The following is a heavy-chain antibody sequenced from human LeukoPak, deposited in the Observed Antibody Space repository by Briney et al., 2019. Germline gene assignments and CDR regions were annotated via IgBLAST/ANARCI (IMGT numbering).Heavy chain of an antibody. CDR3: ATEAPRSYYFDY. J-gene: IGHJ4*02. CDR2: VYATGGVA. V-gene: IGHV1-46*01. Sequence: ASVKVSCKASGHTFTNYHIHWVRQAPGQGVEWMGAVYATGGVAINTQTFPVRVTMTRDTSTGTVYMELSSLRFEGTAIYYCATEAPRSYYFDYWGQGIQVTVSS. CDR1: GHTFTNYH.